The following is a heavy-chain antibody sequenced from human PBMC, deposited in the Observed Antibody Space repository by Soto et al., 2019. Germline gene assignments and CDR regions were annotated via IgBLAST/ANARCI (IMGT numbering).Heavy chain of an antibody. CDR2: IYYSGST. J-gene: IGHJ4*02. CDR1: GGSISSYY. V-gene: IGHV4-59*08. D-gene: IGHD3-10*01. CDR3: ASRSPYYYGSGTQIL. Sequence: SETLSLTCTVSGGSISSYYWSWIRQPPGKGLEWIGYIYYSGSTYCNPSLKSRVTISVDTSKNQFSLKLSSVTAADTAVYYCASRSPYYYGSGTQILWGQGTLVTVS.